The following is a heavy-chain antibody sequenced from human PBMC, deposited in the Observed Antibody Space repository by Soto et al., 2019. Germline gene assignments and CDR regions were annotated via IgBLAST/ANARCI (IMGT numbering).Heavy chain of an antibody. CDR3: VREAYIGYGHAIDH. V-gene: IGHV4-59*01. CDR2: NYHSGTT. J-gene: IGHJ4*02. Sequence: SETLSLTCAVSGVTISTYYWSWIRQPPGKGLEWIGYNYHSGTTNDNPSLKSRVTISVDTSKNQFSLRLTAVTAADTAIYYCVREAYIGYGHAIDHWGQGTLVTVSS. D-gene: IGHD5-12*01. CDR1: GVTISTYY.